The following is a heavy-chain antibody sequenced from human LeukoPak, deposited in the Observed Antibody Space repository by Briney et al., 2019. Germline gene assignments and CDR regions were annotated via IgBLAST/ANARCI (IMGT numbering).Heavy chain of an antibody. CDR3: ARGLRYFDRLLPENFDY. CDR2: MNPNSGNT. D-gene: IGHD3-9*01. V-gene: IGHV1-8*01. CDR1: GYTFTSYD. Sequence: ASVKVSCKASGYTFTSYDINWVRQATGQGLEWMGWMNPNSGNTGYAQKFQGRVTMTRNTSISTAYMELSSLRSEDTAVYYCARGLRYFDRLLPENFDYWGQGTLVTVSS. J-gene: IGHJ4*02.